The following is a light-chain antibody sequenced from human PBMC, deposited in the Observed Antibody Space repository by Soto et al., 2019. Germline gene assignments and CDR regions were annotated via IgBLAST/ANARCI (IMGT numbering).Light chain of an antibody. CDR3: CSYAGSSTFWV. J-gene: IGLJ3*02. V-gene: IGLV2-23*02. Sequence: QSALTQPASVSGSPGQSITISCTGTSSDVGSYNLVSWYQQHPGKAPKLMIYEVSKRPSGVSNRFSGSKSGNTASLTISRLQAEDEADYYCCSYAGSSTFWVFGGGTQLTVL. CDR1: SSDVGSYNL. CDR2: EVS.